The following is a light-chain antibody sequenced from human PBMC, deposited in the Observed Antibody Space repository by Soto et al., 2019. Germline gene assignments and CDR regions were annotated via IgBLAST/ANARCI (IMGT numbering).Light chain of an antibody. CDR1: SSDVGAYNF. Sequence: QSALTQHASVSGSPGQSITISCTGTSSDVGAYNFVSWYQQHPGKAPKLIISEVSDRPSGISPRFTGSKSGNVASLTISGLQTEDEADYFCSSFTTTSTLVFGGGTKLTVL. V-gene: IGLV2-14*01. J-gene: IGLJ2*01. CDR3: SSFTTTSTLV. CDR2: EVS.